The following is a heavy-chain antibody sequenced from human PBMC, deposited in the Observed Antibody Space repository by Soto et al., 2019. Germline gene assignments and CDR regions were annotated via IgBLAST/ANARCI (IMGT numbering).Heavy chain of an antibody. V-gene: IGHV3-23*01. CDR1: GFDFSSDV. D-gene: IGHD1-26*01. Sequence: GGSLRLSCAASGFDFSSDVMNWVRQAPGKGLEWVASIFGSGRTTYYADSVKDRFNISRDNSKNTLYLQLNSLRVEDTALYYCAKSQSGSFFAAFDLWGQGTMVTVSS. J-gene: IGHJ3*01. CDR3: AKSQSGSFFAAFDL. CDR2: IFGSGRTT.